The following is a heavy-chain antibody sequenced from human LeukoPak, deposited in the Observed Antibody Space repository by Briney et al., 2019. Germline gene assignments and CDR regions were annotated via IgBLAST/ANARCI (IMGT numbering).Heavy chain of an antibody. CDR2: INPSSGGT. V-gene: IGHV1-2*02. J-gene: IGHJ4*02. CDR3: ALADLYYYGSGSYGQMAYFDY. D-gene: IGHD3-10*01. Sequence: ASVKVSCKASGYTFTGYYIHWVRQAPGQGLEWMGWINPSSGGTNYAQKFQGRVTITADESTSTAYMELSSLRSEDTAVYYCALADLYYYGSGSYGQMAYFDYWGQGTLVTVSS. CDR1: GYTFTGYY.